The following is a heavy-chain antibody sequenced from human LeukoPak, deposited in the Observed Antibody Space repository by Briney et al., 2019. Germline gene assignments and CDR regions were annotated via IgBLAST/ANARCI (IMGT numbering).Heavy chain of an antibody. J-gene: IGHJ4*02. D-gene: IGHD2-2*01. CDR1: SGSISSSTYY. CDR2: IDYSGST. V-gene: IGHV4-39*01. CDR3: ARGSPYHF. Sequence: SETLSFTCTVSSGSISSSTYYWGWIRQPPGKGLEYIASIDYSGSTYYNPSLKSRVTISVDTSRNQFSLKLSSVTAADTAVYYCARGSPYHFWGQGTLVTVSS.